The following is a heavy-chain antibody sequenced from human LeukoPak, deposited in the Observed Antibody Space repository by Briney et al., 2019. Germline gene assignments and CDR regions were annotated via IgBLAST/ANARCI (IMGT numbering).Heavy chain of an antibody. Sequence: SGGSLRLSCAASGFTFSNYWMNWVRQAPGKGLEWVANIKQGGSAKYYVDSVKGRFTISRDNAKNSLYLQMNSLGAEDTAVYYCARTIREQWLTIDYWGQGTLVTFSS. J-gene: IGHJ4*02. CDR3: ARTIREQWLTIDY. CDR1: GFTFSNYW. CDR2: IKQGGSAK. V-gene: IGHV3-7*04. D-gene: IGHD6-19*01.